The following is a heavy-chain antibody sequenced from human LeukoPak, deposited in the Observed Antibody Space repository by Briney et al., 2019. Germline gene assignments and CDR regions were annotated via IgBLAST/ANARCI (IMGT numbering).Heavy chain of an antibody. Sequence: GGSLRLSCAASGFTFSSYALNWVRQAPGKGLEWVSAISGSSGSTYYADSVKGRFTISRDNSKNTLYLQMNSLRAEDTAVYYCAKLGRTTMIVVVTGDYWGQGTLVTVSS. V-gene: IGHV3-23*01. CDR1: GFTFSSYA. D-gene: IGHD3-22*01. CDR2: ISGSSGST. J-gene: IGHJ4*02. CDR3: AKLGRTTMIVVVTGDY.